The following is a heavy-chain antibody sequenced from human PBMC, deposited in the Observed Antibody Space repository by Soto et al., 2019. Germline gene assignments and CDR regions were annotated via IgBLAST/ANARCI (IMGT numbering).Heavy chain of an antibody. CDR2: ISYDGSNK. CDR1: GFTFSSYG. V-gene: IGHV3-30*18. Sequence: GGSLRLSCAASGFTFSSYGMHWVRQAPGKGLEWVAVISYDGSNKYYADSVKGRFTISRDNSKNTLYLQMNSLRAEDTAVYYCAKDRIVLVPAAIYGMDVWGQGTTVTVSS. J-gene: IGHJ6*02. D-gene: IGHD2-2*01. CDR3: AKDRIVLVPAAIYGMDV.